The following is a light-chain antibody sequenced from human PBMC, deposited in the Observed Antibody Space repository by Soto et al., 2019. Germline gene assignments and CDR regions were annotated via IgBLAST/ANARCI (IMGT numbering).Light chain of an antibody. CDR1: QSVSTD. CDR2: GAS. J-gene: IGKJ1*01. V-gene: IGKV3-15*01. Sequence: EIVLTQSPDTLSLSPGERATLSCRASQSVSTDLAWYQQKPGQAPRLLIFGASTRATGIPARFSGSGSGTEFILTISSLQSEDSAVYYCHQYNYWPPETFGQGTKVDNK. CDR3: HQYNYWPPET.